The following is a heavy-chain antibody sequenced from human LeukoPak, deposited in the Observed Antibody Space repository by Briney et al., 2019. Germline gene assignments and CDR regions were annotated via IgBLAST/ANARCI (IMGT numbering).Heavy chain of an antibody. V-gene: IGHV3-21*01. CDR3: ARDMPYYGMDV. D-gene: IGHD2-2*01. Sequence: GGSLRLSCAASGFIFSTYSMNWVRQAPGKGLEWVSSISSSSSYIYYADSVKGRFTISRDNAKNSLYLQMNSLRAEDTAVYYCARDMPYYGMDVWGQGTTVTVSS. J-gene: IGHJ6*02. CDR1: GFIFSTYS. CDR2: ISSSSSYI.